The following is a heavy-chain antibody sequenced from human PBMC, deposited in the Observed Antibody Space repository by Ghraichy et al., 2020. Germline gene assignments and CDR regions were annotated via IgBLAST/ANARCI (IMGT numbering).Heavy chain of an antibody. CDR1: GFSFNNYI. CDR2: ISFDGRLK. J-gene: IGHJ6*02. CDR3: ARDVTTMTPGEYYYYGMDV. Sequence: GESLNISCAASGFSFNNYIMNWVRQAPGKGLEWVAVISFDGRLKYYADSVKGRFTISRDNSKNTLYLQMNSLRAEDTALYYCARDVTTMTPGEYYYYGMDVWGQGTTVTVSS. D-gene: IGHD4-17*01. V-gene: IGHV3-30*04.